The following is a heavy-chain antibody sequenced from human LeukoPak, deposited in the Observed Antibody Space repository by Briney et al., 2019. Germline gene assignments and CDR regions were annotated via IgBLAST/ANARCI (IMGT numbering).Heavy chain of an antibody. D-gene: IGHD4-23*01. V-gene: IGHV3-53*01. CDR1: GFTFSDNY. J-gene: IGHJ4*02. CDR2: IYSDGTT. Sequence: GGSLRLSCAASGFTFSDNYMSWIRQAPGKGLEWVSLIYSDGTTYYADSVKGRFTISRDNSKNTLYLQMNSLRAEDTAVYYCARRAGGYSHPYDYWGQGTLVTVSS. CDR3: ARRAGGYSHPYDY.